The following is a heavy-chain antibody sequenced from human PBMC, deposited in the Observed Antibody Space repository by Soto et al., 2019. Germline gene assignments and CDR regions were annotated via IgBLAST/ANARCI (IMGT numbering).Heavy chain of an antibody. CDR1: GGSFSGYY. J-gene: IGHJ5*02. CDR2: INHSGST. Sequence: SETLSLTCAVYGGSFSGYYWSWIRQPPGKGLEWIGEINHSGSTNYNPSLKSRVTISIDTSKNQFSLKLSSVTAADTAVYYCARGPYGSGSYYNWFDPWGQGTLVTVSS. D-gene: IGHD3-10*01. V-gene: IGHV4-34*01. CDR3: ARGPYGSGSYYNWFDP.